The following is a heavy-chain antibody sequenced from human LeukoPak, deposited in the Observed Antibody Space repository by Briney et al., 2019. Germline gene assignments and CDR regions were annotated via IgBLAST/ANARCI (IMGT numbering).Heavy chain of an antibody. J-gene: IGHJ4*02. CDR1: GGSFSGYY. V-gene: IGHV4-34*01. Sequence: SETLSLTCAVYGGSFSGYYWSWIRQPPGKGLEWIGEINHSGSTNYNPSLKSRVTISVDKSKNQFSLKLSSVTAADTAVYYCARDSGSYYDYWGQGTLVTVSS. D-gene: IGHD1-26*01. CDR2: INHSGST. CDR3: ARDSGSYYDY.